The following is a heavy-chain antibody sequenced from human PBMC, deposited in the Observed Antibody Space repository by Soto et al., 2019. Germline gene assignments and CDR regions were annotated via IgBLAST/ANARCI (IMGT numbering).Heavy chain of an antibody. CDR1: GYTFTGYY. V-gene: IGHV1-2*04. Sequence: ASVKVSCKASGYTFTGYYMHWVRQAPGQGLEWMGWINPNSGGTNYAQKFQGWVTMTRDTSISTAYMELSRLRSDDTAVYYCARGRGDSSSSSLDYWGQGTLFTVPS. CDR3: ARGRGDSSSSSLDY. CDR2: INPNSGGT. J-gene: IGHJ4*02. D-gene: IGHD6-6*01.